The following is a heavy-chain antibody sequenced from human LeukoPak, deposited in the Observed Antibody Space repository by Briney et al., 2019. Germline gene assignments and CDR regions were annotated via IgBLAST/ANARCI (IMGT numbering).Heavy chain of an antibody. V-gene: IGHV3-7*01. CDR1: GFTFSSYW. J-gene: IGHJ4*02. Sequence: GGSLCLSCAAYGFTFSSYWMSWVSQAPGKGLEWVANIKQDGREKYYVDSVKGRFTISRDNAKNSLYLQMNSLRAEDTAVYYCARSSDFHYFDYGGQGTLVTVS. D-gene: IGHD2-21*02. CDR3: ARSSDFHYFDY. CDR2: IKQDGREK.